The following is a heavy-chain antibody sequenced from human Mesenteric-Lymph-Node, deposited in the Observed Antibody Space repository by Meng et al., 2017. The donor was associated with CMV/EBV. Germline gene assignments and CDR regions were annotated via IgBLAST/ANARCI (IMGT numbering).Heavy chain of an antibody. D-gene: IGHD6-25*01. Sequence: GESLKIFCAASGFTFSSYWMSWVRQAPGKGLEWVANIKQDGGEKYYVDSVKGRFTISRDNAKNSLYLQMNSLRSEDTAVYYCARSPTRIAANWFDPWGQGTLVTVSS. CDR1: GFTFSSYW. V-gene: IGHV3-7*01. CDR2: IKQDGGEK. J-gene: IGHJ5*02. CDR3: ARSPTRIAANWFDP.